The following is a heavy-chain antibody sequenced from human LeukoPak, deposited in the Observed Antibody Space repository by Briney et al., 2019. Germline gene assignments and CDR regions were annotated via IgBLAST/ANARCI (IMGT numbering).Heavy chain of an antibody. CDR2: IYYSGST. V-gene: IGHV4-59*01. D-gene: IGHD4-11*01. J-gene: IGHJ6*03. Sequence: PSETLSLTCTGSSGYIRTYSWSWVRQPPGKGLEWIGYIYYSGSTNYNPSLKSRVTISVYTSKNRFSLKLSSVTAADTAMYYCARYSNYDYYMDVWGKGTTVTVSS. CDR1: SGYIRTYS. CDR3: ARYSNYDYYMDV.